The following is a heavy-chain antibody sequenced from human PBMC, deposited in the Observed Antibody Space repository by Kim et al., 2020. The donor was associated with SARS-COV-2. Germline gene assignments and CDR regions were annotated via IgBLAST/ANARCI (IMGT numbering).Heavy chain of an antibody. V-gene: IGHV3-21*01. D-gene: IGHD6-25*01. CDR2: ISSSSSYI. CDR1: GFTFSSYS. J-gene: IGHJ6*02. CDR3: ARFRLLRYYYYYGMDV. Sequence: GGSLRLSCAASGFTFSSYSMNWVRQAPGKGLEWVSSISSSSSYIYYADSVKGRFTISRDNAKNSLYLQMNSLRAEDTAVYYCARFRLLRYYYYYGMDVWGQGTTVTVSS.